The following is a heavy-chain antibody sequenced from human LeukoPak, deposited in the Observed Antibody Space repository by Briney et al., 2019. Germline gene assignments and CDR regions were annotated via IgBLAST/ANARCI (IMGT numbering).Heavy chain of an antibody. CDR2: ISYDGSNK. CDR1: GFTFSSYG. Sequence: GRSLRLSCAASGFTFSSYGMHWVRQAPGKGLEWVAVISYDGSNKYYADSVKGRFTISRDNSKNTLYLQMNSLRAEDTAVYYCAKDLYTATITLIFDYWGQGTLVTVSS. J-gene: IGHJ4*02. V-gene: IGHV3-30*18. D-gene: IGHD5-18*01. CDR3: AKDLYTATITLIFDY.